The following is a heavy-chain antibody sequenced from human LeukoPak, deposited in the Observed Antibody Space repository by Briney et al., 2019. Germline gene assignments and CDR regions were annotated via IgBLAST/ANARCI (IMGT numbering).Heavy chain of an antibody. V-gene: IGHV4-30-2*01. CDR2: IYHSGRT. CDR1: GGSITSGEYF. CDR3: ARVAASALYYFDY. D-gene: IGHD6-13*01. Sequence: SQTLSLTCDVSGGSITSGEYFWSWIRQPPGKGLEWIGYIYHSGRTSYNPPLKSRVTISVDRPKNQFPLRVSSVTAADTAVYYCARVAASALYYFDYWGQGTLVTVSS. J-gene: IGHJ4*02.